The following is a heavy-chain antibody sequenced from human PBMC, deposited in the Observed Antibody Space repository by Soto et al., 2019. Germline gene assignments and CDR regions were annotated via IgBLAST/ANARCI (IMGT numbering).Heavy chain of an antibody. J-gene: IGHJ4*02. Sequence: SVKVSCKASGGTFSSYAISWVRQAPGQGLEWMGGIIPIFGTANYAQKFQGRVTITADESTSTAYMEPSSLRSEDTAVYYCAREGCGEYGKPFDYSGQGTLVTVSS. D-gene: IGHD4-17*01. V-gene: IGHV1-69*13. CDR3: AREGCGEYGKPFDY. CDR1: GGTFSSYA. CDR2: IIPIFGTA.